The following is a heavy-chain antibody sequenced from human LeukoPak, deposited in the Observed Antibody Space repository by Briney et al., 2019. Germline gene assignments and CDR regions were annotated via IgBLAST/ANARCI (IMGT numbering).Heavy chain of an antibody. Sequence: SETLSLTCTVSGYSISSGYYCGWIRQPPGKGLEWIGSIYHSGSTYYNPSLKSRVTISVDTSKNQFSLKLSSVTAADTAVYYCARSDYANWFDPWGQGTLVTVSS. V-gene: IGHV4-38-2*02. CDR3: ARSDYANWFDP. CDR2: IYHSGST. D-gene: IGHD4-17*01. J-gene: IGHJ5*02. CDR1: GYSISSGYY.